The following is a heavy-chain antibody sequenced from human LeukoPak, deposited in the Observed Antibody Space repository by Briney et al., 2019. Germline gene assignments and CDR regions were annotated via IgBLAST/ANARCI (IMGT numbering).Heavy chain of an antibody. J-gene: IGHJ4*02. CDR2: IHYTGST. CDR1: GGSMSSSTNY. V-gene: IGHV4-61*05. CDR3: ASASNNYYFDF. D-gene: IGHD1-1*01. Sequence: PSETLSLTCSVSGGSMSSSTNYWGWIRQPPGKGLEWIGYIHYTGSTNYNPSLKSRVTISIDTSKNQFSLQLTSVTAADTAVYYCASASNNYYFDFWGQGTLVTVSS.